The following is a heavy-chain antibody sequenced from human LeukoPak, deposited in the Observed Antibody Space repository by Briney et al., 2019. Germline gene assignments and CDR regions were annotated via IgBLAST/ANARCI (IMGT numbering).Heavy chain of an antibody. V-gene: IGHV5-51*01. CDR3: ARPEYGASDY. CDR1: GYSFTNYW. D-gene: IGHD4-17*01. Sequence: GESLKISCKGSGYSFTNYWIGWVRPMPGKGLEWMGIIFPRTSETKYNPSFQGQVIISVDKSISTAYLQWNSLKASDTAMYFCARPEYGASDYWGQGTLVTVSS. CDR2: IFPRTSET. J-gene: IGHJ4*02.